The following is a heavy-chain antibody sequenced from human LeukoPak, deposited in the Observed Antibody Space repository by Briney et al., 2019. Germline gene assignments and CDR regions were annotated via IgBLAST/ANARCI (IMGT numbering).Heavy chain of an antibody. Sequence: ASVKVSCKASGYTFTSYYMHWVRQAPGQGLEWMGIINPSGGSTSYAQKFQGRVTMTRDTSTSTVSMELSSLRSEDTAVYYCARVYCSGGSCYSNAFDIWGQGTMVTVSS. D-gene: IGHD2-15*01. J-gene: IGHJ3*02. CDR3: ARVYCSGGSCYSNAFDI. CDR1: GYTFTSYY. V-gene: IGHV1-46*01. CDR2: INPSGGST.